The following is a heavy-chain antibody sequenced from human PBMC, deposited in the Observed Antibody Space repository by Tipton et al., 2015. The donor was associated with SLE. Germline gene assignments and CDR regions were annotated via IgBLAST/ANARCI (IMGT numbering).Heavy chain of an antibody. CDR1: GYFITTGYY. J-gene: IGHJ2*01. Sequence: TLSLTCDVSGYFITTGYYWGWIRQPPGKGLEWIGNIYYSGSTYYNPSLKSRVTISVDRSKNQFSLKLSSVTAADTAVFYCARLVTSSWYWYFDLWGRGTLVTVSS. V-gene: IGHV4-38-2*01. CDR3: ARLVTSSWYWYFDL. D-gene: IGHD6-13*01. CDR2: IYYSGST.